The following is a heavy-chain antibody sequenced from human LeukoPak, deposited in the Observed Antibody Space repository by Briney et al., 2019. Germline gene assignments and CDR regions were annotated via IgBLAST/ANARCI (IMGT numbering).Heavy chain of an antibody. CDR1: GFTFSSYT. V-gene: IGHV3-64*01. Sequence: PGGSLRLSCVASGFTFSSYTMHWVRQAPGKGLEYVSGINSNGDNTSHANSVKGRFSISRDNSKNTLFLQMGSLRAEDMAVYYCVRDSKRWLQLRVGRYFDNWGQGTLVSVSS. CDR2: INSNGDNT. D-gene: IGHD5-24*01. CDR3: VRDSKRWLQLRVGRYFDN. J-gene: IGHJ4*02.